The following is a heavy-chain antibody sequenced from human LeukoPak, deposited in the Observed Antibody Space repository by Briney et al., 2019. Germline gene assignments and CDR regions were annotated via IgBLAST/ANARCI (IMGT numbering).Heavy chain of an antibody. J-gene: IGHJ4*02. CDR1: GYTFTNYA. V-gene: IGHV1-3*01. CDR2: INAGNGNT. CDR3: ARSTWLQRSYYLDY. D-gene: IGHD5-18*01. Sequence: GASEKISCKASGYTFTNYAIHWVRQAPGQRLEWMGWINAGNGNTQYSQNFQARVTITRDTSASTAYMELGSLISEDTAVYYCARSTWLQRSYYLDYWGQGTLVTVSS.